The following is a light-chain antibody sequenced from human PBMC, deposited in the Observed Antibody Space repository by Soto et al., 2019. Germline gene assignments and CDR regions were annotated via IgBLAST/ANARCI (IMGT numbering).Light chain of an antibody. CDR1: SGHSNYA. CDR2: VDRDGSH. J-gene: IGLJ2*01. V-gene: IGLV4-69*01. Sequence: QPVLTQSPSASASLGALVRLTCTLSSGHSNYAIAWHQQQPEKGPRYLMKVDRDGSHSKGDGIPDRFSGSTFGAERYLTISSLQSEDEADYYCQTWGTGIRVFGGGTKLTVL. CDR3: QTWGTGIRV.